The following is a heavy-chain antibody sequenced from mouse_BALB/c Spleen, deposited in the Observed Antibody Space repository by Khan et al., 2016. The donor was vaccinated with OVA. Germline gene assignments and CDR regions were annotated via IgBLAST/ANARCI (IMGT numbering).Heavy chain of an antibody. Sequence: IQLVQSGPELVKPGASVKISCKASGYSFTGYFMNWVMQSHGKSLEWIGRINPHIGETFYNQKFKGKVTLTVDESSSTAYMELRSLASEDSAVYYCARIYRSDFDYWGQGTTLTVSS. J-gene: IGHJ2*01. V-gene: IGHV1-20*02. CDR2: INPHIGET. CDR1: GYSFTGYF. CDR3: ARIYRSDFDY. D-gene: IGHD1-1*01.